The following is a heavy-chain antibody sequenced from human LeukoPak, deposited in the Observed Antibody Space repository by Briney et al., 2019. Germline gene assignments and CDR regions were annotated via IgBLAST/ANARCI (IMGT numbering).Heavy chain of an antibody. CDR2: ISAYNGNT. V-gene: IGHV1-18*01. Sequence: ASVKVSCKASGYTFTSYGISWVRQAPGQGLEWMGWISAYNGNTNYAQNLQGRVTMTTDTSTTTAYMELRSLRSDDTAIYYCARATHRTGDAFDIWGQGTMVTVSS. D-gene: IGHD3-10*01. CDR3: ARATHRTGDAFDI. CDR1: GYTFTSYG. J-gene: IGHJ3*02.